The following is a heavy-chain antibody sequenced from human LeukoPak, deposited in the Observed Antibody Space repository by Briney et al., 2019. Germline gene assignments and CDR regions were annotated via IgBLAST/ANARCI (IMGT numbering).Heavy chain of an antibody. Sequence: SVKVSCKASGGTFSSYAISCVRQAPGQGLEWMGRIIPIFGIANYAQKFQGRVTITADKSTSTAYMELSSLRSEDTAVYYCASFGRREDGSYSWRPAYLSDYWGQGTLVTVSS. J-gene: IGHJ4*02. D-gene: IGHD1-26*01. CDR1: GGTFSSYA. CDR2: IIPIFGIA. CDR3: ASFGRREDGSYSWRPAYLSDY. V-gene: IGHV1-69*04.